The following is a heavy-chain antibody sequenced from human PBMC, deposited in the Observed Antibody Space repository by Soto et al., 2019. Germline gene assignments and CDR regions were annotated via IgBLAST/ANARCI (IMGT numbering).Heavy chain of an antibody. Sequence: QVQLQQSGAGLLKPSETLSLTCAVYGESFSGHIWTWIRQTPGKGLQWIGQINHSGSASYNPSLKSRVTISVHTSISQFSLELSSGTAAGTAVYYCARGLITGSHYSGGWYYFDSWGQGTQVTVSS. CDR3: ARGLITGSHYSGGWYYFDS. D-gene: IGHD6-19*01. CDR1: GESFSGHI. CDR2: INHSGSA. V-gene: IGHV4-34*01. J-gene: IGHJ4*02.